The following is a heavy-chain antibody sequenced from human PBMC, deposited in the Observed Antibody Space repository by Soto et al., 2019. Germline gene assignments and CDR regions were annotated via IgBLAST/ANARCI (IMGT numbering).Heavy chain of an antibody. V-gene: IGHV3-23*01. CDR3: AKDVMTTVLSDFDY. CDR1: GFTFSSYA. CDR2: ISGST. J-gene: IGHJ4*02. D-gene: IGHD4-17*01. Sequence: GGSLRLSCAASGFTFSSYAMSWVRQAPGEGLEWVSAISGSTYYADSVKGRFTISRDNSKNTLYLQMNSLRAEDTAVYYCAKDVMTTVLSDFDYWGQGTLVTVSS.